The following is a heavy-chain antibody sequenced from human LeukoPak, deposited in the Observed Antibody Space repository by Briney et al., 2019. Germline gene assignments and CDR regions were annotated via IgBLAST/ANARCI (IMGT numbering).Heavy chain of an antibody. J-gene: IGHJ4*02. Sequence: SETLSLTCTVSGGSISSHYWSWIRQSPGKGLEWIGYIYSSGSSNYNPSLKSRVTISVDTSKNQFSLKLSSVSAADTAVYYCASHRHSSSWAFDYWGQGTLATVSS. D-gene: IGHD6-13*01. CDR3: ASHRHSSSWAFDY. CDR2: IYSSGSS. V-gene: IGHV4-59*11. CDR1: GGSISSHY.